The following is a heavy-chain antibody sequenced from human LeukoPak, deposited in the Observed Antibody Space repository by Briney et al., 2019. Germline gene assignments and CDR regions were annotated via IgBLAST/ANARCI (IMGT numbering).Heavy chain of an antibody. CDR2: IYTSGST. CDR3: ARDQDILTGYNNWFDP. D-gene: IGHD3-9*01. Sequence: SETLSLTCTVSGGSISSYYWSWIRQPAGKGLERIGRIYTSGSTNYNPSLKSRVTMSVDTSKNQFSLKLSSVTAADTAVYYCARDQDILTGYNNWFDPWGQGTLVTVSS. CDR1: GGSISSYY. J-gene: IGHJ5*02. V-gene: IGHV4-4*07.